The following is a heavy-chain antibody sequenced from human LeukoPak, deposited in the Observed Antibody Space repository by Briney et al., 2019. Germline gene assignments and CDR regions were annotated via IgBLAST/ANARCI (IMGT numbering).Heavy chain of an antibody. CDR1: GGSISTYY. Sequence: SETLSLTCTVSGGSISTYYWSWFRQPPGKGLEWIGYIHYSGNIKYNPSLKSRVAISLDTSKNQFSLKLRSVTAADTAVYYCARPSYGSGSHGDWYFDLWGRGTLVTVSS. CDR2: IHYSGNI. J-gene: IGHJ2*01. V-gene: IGHV4-59*08. CDR3: ARPSYGSGSHGDWYFDL. D-gene: IGHD3-10*01.